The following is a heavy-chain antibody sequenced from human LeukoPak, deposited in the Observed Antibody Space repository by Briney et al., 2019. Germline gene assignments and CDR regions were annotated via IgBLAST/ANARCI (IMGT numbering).Heavy chain of an antibody. CDR3: ARGAYRRYCSSTSCYGFDY. Sequence: PGRSLRLSCAASGFTFSSYGMHWVRQASGKGLEWVAVIWYDGSNKYYADSVKGRFTISRDNSKNTLYLQMNSLRAEDTAVYYCARGAYRRYCSSTSCYGFDYWGQGTLVTVSS. V-gene: IGHV3-33*01. CDR1: GFTFSSYG. CDR2: IWYDGSNK. J-gene: IGHJ4*02. D-gene: IGHD2-2*01.